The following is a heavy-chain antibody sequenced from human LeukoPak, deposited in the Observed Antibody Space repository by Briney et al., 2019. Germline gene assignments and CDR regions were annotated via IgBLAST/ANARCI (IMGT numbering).Heavy chain of an antibody. J-gene: IGHJ5*02. CDR3: AREFPPHCSSTSCYPDH. D-gene: IGHD2-2*01. V-gene: IGHV3-48*03. CDR1: GFTFSSYE. Sequence: GGSLRLSCAASGFTFSSYEMNWVRQAPGKGLEWVSYISSSGSTIYYADSVKGRFTISRDNAKNSLYLQMNSLRAEDTAVYYCAREFPPHCSSTSCYPDHWGQGTLVTVAS. CDR2: ISSSGSTI.